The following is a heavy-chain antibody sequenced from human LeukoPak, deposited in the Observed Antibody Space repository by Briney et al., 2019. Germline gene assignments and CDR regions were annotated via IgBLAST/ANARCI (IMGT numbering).Heavy chain of an antibody. CDR3: AKDGSHL. J-gene: IGHJ4*02. CDR1: RFTFSSYS. CDR2: IGSSGSDI. Sequence: GGSLRLSCAASRFTFSSYSMNWVRQAPGKGLEWVSSIGSSGSDIFYADSVKGRFTISRDNSKNTLYLQMNSLRAEDTAVYYCAKDGSHLGGQGTLVTVSS. V-gene: IGHV3-21*04. D-gene: IGHD3-16*01.